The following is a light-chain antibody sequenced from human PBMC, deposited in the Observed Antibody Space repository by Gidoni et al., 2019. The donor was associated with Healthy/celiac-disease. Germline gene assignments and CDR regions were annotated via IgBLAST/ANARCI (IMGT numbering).Light chain of an antibody. CDR3: CSYAGIYTLYV. CDR1: SSVVGGYNY. CDR2: DVS. Sequence: QSALTLPRSVSGSPGQPVTISCTGTSSVVGGYNYVSWYQPHPGKAPKLMIYDVSKRPSGVPDRFSGSKSGNTASLTISGLQAEDEAEYYCCSYAGIYTLYVFGTGTKVTVL. J-gene: IGLJ1*01. V-gene: IGLV2-11*01.